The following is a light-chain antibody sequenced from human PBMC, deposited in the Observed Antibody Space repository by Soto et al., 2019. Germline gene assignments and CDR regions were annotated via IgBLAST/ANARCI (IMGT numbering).Light chain of an antibody. Sequence: DIQMTQSPSTLSASLGDRVTITCRASQSISSWLAWYQQKPGKAPKHLIYDASSWESGVPSRFSGSGSGADFTLSISRLEPEDFAVYYCQQYGSTPPRTFGQGTKVDIK. CDR2: DAS. CDR1: QSISSW. J-gene: IGKJ1*01. CDR3: QQYGSTPPRT. V-gene: IGKV1-5*01.